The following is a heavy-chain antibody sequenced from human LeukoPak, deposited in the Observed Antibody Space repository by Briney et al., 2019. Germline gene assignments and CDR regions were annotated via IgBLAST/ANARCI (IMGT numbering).Heavy chain of an antibody. J-gene: IGHJ4*02. D-gene: IGHD2/OR15-2a*01. V-gene: IGHV3-48*01. CDR2: ISGTSSTK. Sequence: PGGSLRLSCAASGFTFSGYAMHWVRQGPGTGLEWVSYISGTSSTKYYADSVKGRFTISRDNAKNTLYLQMNSLRAEDTAVCYCARVLQTLGGVSFDYWGQGTLVTASS. CDR3: ARVLQTLGGVSFDY. CDR1: GFTFSGYA.